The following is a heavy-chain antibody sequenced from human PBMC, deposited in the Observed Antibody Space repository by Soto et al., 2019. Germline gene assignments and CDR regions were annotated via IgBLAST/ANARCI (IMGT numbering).Heavy chain of an antibody. V-gene: IGHV2-26*01. CDR3: AQDHSSSCCQVHYFDY. Sequence: QVTLKESGPVLVKPTETLTLTCTVSGFSLSNARMGVSWIRQPPGKALEWLAHIFLNDEKFSRTSLKYRLTSSQDTSKCQLVLTKTNTDPADTTTYYCAQDHSSSCCQVHYFDYWGQGTLDTDSS. D-gene: IGHD6-13*01. CDR2: IFLNDEK. J-gene: IGHJ4*02. CDR1: GFSLSNARMG.